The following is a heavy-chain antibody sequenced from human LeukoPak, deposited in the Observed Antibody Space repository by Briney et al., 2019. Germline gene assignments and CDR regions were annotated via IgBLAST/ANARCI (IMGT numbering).Heavy chain of an antibody. D-gene: IGHD5-18*01. CDR1: GFTFSSYA. CDR3: ARDPKGGFSYGWGAFDI. CDR2: ISGSGGST. J-gene: IGHJ3*02. V-gene: IGHV3-23*01. Sequence: GGSLRLSCAASGFTFSSYAMSWVRQAPGKGLEWVSAISGSGGSTYYADSVKGRFIISRDNSKNTLYLQMSSLRAEDTAVYFCARDPKGGFSYGWGAFDIWGQGTMVTVSS.